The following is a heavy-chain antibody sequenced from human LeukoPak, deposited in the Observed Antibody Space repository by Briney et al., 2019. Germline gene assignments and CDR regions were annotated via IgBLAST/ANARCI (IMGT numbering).Heavy chain of an antibody. D-gene: IGHD4-17*01. CDR1: GFTFSTYW. CDR2: IKQDGSEK. V-gene: IGHV3-7*03. CDR3: AKGSAVNWFDP. Sequence: PGGSLRLSCAASGFTFSTYWMTWVRQAPGKGLEWVANIKQDGSEKYFVDSVKGRFTISRDNSKNTLYLQMNSLRAEDTAVYYCAKGSAVNWFDPWGQGTLVTVSS. J-gene: IGHJ5*02.